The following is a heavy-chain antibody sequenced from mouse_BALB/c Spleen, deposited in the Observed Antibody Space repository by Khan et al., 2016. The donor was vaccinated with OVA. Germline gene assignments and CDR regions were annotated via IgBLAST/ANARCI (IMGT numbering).Heavy chain of an antibody. D-gene: IGHD1-1*01. J-gene: IGHJ2*01. CDR3: ARSVTITTRVATDFDY. Sequence: EVQLQESGPGLVKPSQSLSLTCTVTGYSITSDYAWNWIRQFPGNKLEWMGYISYSGRTSYNPYLKSRISITRATSKNPLLLPLTSVTTEDTATYYCARSVTITTRVATDFDYWGQGTTLTVSA. V-gene: IGHV3-2*02. CDR2: ISYSGRT. CDR1: GYSITSDYA.